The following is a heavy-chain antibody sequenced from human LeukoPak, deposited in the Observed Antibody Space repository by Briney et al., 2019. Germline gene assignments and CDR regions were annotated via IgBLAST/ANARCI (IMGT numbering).Heavy chain of an antibody. J-gene: IGHJ4*02. CDR3: ARDTSRNDLDY. CDR2: INQDGSAE. V-gene: IGHV3-7*04. Sequence: GGSPRLSCAASGFTFSSYWMNWVRQAPGKGLEWVANINQDGSAEYYVDSVKGRFTISRDNAKNSLYLQMNSLRAEDTAVYYCARDTSRNDLDYWGQGTLVTVSS. D-gene: IGHD1-1*01. CDR1: GFTFSSYW.